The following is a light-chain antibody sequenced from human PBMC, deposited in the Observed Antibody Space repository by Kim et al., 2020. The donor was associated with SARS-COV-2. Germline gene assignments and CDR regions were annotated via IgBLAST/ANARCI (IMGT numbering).Light chain of an antibody. CDR3: LQHNSYPHT. J-gene: IGKJ2*01. CDR2: AAS. Sequence: SASVGDRVPTPGRASQGISNYLAWFQKNPGKVPKRLFYAASGLRSGVPSRFSGSGSGTEFPLTISDLQPADFATYYCLQHNSYPHTFGQGPKLEI. V-gene: IGKV1-17*03. CDR1: QGISNY.